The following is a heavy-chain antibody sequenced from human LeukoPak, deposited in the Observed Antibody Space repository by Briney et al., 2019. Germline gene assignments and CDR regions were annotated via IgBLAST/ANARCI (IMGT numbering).Heavy chain of an antibody. CDR3: ARDWGYCSGGSCYEYYYYYMDV. Sequence: GGSLRLSCAASGFTFSDYYMSWIGQAPGKGLEWVSYISSSGSTIYYADSVKGRFTISRDNAKNSLYLQMNSLRAEDTAVYYCARDWGYCSGGSCYEYYYYYMDVWGKGTTVTVSS. CDR2: ISSSGSTI. J-gene: IGHJ6*03. V-gene: IGHV3-11*04. D-gene: IGHD2-15*01. CDR1: GFTFSDYY.